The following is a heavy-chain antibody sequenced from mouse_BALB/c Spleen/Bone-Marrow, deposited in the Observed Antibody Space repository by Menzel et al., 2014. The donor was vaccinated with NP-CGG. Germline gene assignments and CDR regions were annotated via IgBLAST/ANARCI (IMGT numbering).Heavy chain of an antibody. Sequence: QVQLQQSGTELVRPGTSVKISCKASGYAFTNYWLGWVKQRPGHGLEWIGDIYPGSGNTYYNEKFKGKATLTADKSSSKAYMQLGSLTSEDSAVYFCTRRRSLDYWGQGTTLTVSS. CDR3: TRRRSLDY. J-gene: IGHJ2*01. CDR1: GYAFTNYW. V-gene: IGHV1-63*01. CDR2: IYPGSGNT.